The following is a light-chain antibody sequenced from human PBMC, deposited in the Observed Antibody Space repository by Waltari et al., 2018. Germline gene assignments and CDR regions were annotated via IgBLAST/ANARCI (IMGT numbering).Light chain of an antibody. J-gene: IGLJ2*01. CDR1: ALPKQY. Sequence: SYELTQPPSVSVSPGQTARITCSGDALPKQYAYWYQQKPGQAPVLVIYKDSERPSGIPERISGSSSGTTVTLTISGFQAEGEADYYCQSADSSGTYVVFGGGTKLTVL. CDR3: QSADSSGTYVV. V-gene: IGLV3-25*02. CDR2: KDS.